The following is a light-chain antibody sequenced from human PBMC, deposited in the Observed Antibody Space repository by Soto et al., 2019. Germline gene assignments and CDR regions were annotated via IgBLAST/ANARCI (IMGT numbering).Light chain of an antibody. V-gene: IGLV2-14*01. CDR3: SSSTSSSALV. J-gene: IGLJ2*01. CDR2: DVS. Sequence: QSALTQPASVSGAPGQSITISCTGTSSDVGGYNYVSWYQQHPGKAPKLMIYDVSNRPSGVSNRFSGSKSGDTASLTISGLQAEDEADYSCSSSTSSSALVFGGGTKVTVL. CDR1: SSDVGGYNY.